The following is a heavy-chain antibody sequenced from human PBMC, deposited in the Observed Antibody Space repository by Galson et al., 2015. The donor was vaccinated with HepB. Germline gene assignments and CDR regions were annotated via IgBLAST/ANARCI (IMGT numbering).Heavy chain of an antibody. Sequence: SLRLSCAASGFIFNNYAMTWVRQPPGKGLEWVASISGGGGNTFYSESVKGRFTISRDNSKNTLFLQMNSLRADDTAVYSGAKSLRHYPYGMDVWGPGTTVSVS. J-gene: IGHJ6*02. D-gene: IGHD1-26*01. CDR3: AKSLRHYPYGMDV. CDR2: ISGGGGNT. CDR1: GFIFNNYA. V-gene: IGHV3-23*01.